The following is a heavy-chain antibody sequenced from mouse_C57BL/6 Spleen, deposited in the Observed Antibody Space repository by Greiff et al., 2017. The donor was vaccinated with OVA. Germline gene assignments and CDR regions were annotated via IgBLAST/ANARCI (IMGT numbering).Heavy chain of an antibody. CDR2: ISSGSSTI. V-gene: IGHV5-17*01. J-gene: IGHJ2*01. CDR3: ARTSNIYFDY. CDR1: GFTFSDYG. Sequence: DVKLQESGGGLVKPGGSLKLSCAASGFTFSDYGMHWVRQAPEKGLEWVAYISSGSSTIYYADTVKGRFPISRDNAKNTLFLQMTSLRSEDTAMYYCARTSNIYFDYWGQGTTRTVSS.